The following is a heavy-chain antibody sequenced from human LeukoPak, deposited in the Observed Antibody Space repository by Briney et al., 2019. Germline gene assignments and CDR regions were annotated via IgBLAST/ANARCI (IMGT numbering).Heavy chain of an antibody. D-gene: IGHD2-2*01. J-gene: IGHJ4*02. CDR3: AGIGVDFCSSTSCQSPKDY. CDR1: GYSISGGYY. V-gene: IGHV4-38-2*02. Sequence: TPSQTLSLTCTVSGYSISGGYYWGWIRQPPGKGLEWIGTIYHGGSTYYNPSLESRVTISLDTSKNHFSLNLTSVTAADTAMYYCAGIGVDFCSSTSCQSPKDYWGQGTLVTVSS. CDR2: IYHGGST.